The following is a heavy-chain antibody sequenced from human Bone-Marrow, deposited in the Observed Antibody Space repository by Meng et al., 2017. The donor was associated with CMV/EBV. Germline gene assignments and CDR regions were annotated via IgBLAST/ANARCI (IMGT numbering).Heavy chain of an antibody. CDR2: IIPIFGTA. Sequence: SVKVSCKASGGTFSSYAISWVRQAPGQGLEWMGGIIPIFGTANYAQKFQGRVTITTDESTSTAYMELRGLRSEDTAVYYCARGGGPMVRGVINPFDYYYGMDVWGQGTTVTVSS. D-gene: IGHD3-10*01. CDR1: GGTFSSYA. J-gene: IGHJ6*02. CDR3: ARGGGPMVRGVINPFDYYYGMDV. V-gene: IGHV1-69*05.